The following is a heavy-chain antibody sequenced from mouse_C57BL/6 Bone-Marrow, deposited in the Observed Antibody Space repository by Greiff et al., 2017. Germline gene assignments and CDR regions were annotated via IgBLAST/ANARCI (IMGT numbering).Heavy chain of an antibody. V-gene: IGHV1-81*01. CDR1: GYTFTSYG. Sequence: QVQLKESGAELARPGASVKLSCKASGYTFTSYGISWVKQRTGQGLEWIGEIYPRSGNNYYNEKFKGKATLTADKSSSTAYMELRSLTSEDSAVYFCAGHYSNFDYWGQGTTLTVSS. CDR2: IYPRSGNN. J-gene: IGHJ2*01. CDR3: AGHYSNFDY. D-gene: IGHD2-5*01.